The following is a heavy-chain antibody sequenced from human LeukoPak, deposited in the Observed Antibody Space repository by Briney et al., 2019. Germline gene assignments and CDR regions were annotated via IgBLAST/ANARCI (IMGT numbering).Heavy chain of an antibody. CDR3: ARGGGLRYFDPFRGGYFDY. V-gene: IGHV3-53*01. J-gene: IGHJ4*02. CDR1: GFTVSSNY. Sequence: GGSLRLSCAASGFTVSSNYMSWVRQAPGKGLEWVSVIYSGGSTYYADSVKGRFTISRDNSKNTLYLQMNSLRAEDTAVYYCARGGGLRYFDPFRGGYFDYWGQGTLVTVSS. CDR2: IYSGGST. D-gene: IGHD3-9*01.